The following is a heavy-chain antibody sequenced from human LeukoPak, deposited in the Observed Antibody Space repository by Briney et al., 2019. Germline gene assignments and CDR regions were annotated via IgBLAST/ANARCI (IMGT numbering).Heavy chain of an antibody. CDR2: INHSGST. D-gene: IGHD3-22*01. J-gene: IGHJ4*02. CDR1: GFTFSSYW. CDR3: ARGGYYYDSSGYYQRPARQYFPFDY. Sequence: GSLRLSCAASGFTFSSYWMSWVRQAPGKGLEWIGEINHSGSTNYNPSLKSRVTISVDTSKNQFSLKLSSVTAADTAVYYCARGGYYYDSSGYYQRPARQYFPFDYWGQGTLVTVSS. V-gene: IGHV4-34*01.